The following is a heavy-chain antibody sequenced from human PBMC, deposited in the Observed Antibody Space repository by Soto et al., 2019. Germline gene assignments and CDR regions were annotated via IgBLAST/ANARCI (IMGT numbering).Heavy chain of an antibody. CDR3: ARVAPYGGNSRIFDY. CDR2: ISAYNGNT. CDR1: GYTFTSYG. Sequence: KRGEASVKVSCKASGYTFTSYGISWVRQAPGQGLEWMGWISAYNGNTNYAQKLQGRVTMXTDTSTSTAYMELRSLRSDDTAVYYCARVAPYGGNSRIFDYWGQGTLVTVSS. J-gene: IGHJ4*02. D-gene: IGHD4-17*01. V-gene: IGHV1-18*01.